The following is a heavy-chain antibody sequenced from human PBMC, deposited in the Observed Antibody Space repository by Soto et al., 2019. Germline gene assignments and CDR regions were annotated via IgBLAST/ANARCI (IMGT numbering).Heavy chain of an antibody. CDR2: IYYSGST. CDR3: ARGGGYGSGSYYRD. V-gene: IGHV4-59*01. J-gene: IGHJ4*02. D-gene: IGHD3-10*01. Sequence: SETLSLTCTVSGGSISSYYWSWIRQPPGKGLEWIGYIYYSGSTNYNPSLKSRVTISVDTSKNQFSLKLSSVTAADTAVYYCARGGGYGSGSYYRDWGQGNLVTVSS. CDR1: GGSISSYY.